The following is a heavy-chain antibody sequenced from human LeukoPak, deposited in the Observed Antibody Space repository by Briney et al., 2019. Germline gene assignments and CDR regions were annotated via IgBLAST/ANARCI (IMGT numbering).Heavy chain of an antibody. Sequence: GGSLRLSCAASGFTFSSYAMHWVRQAPGKGLEWVAVISYDGSTKYYADSVKGRFTISRDNSKNTLYLQMNSLRAEDTAVYYCASQIVVPAAMYYYYGMDVWGQGTTVTVSS. CDR3: ASQIVVPAAMYYYYGMDV. CDR1: GFTFSSYA. CDR2: ISYDGSTK. D-gene: IGHD2-2*01. J-gene: IGHJ6*02. V-gene: IGHV3-30-3*01.